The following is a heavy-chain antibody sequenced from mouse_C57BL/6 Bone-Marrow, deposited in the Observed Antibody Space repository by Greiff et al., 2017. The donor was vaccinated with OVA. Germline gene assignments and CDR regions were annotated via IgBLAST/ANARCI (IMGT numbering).Heavy chain of an antibody. J-gene: IGHJ4*01. D-gene: IGHD2-5*01. V-gene: IGHV1-62-2*01. CDR2: FYPGSGSI. CDR3: ARHEADYSNYPLAMDY. Sequence: VQLQESGAELVKPGASVKLSCKASGYTFTEYTIHWVKQRSGQGLEWIGWFYPGSGSIKYNEKFKDKATLTANKSSNTVYMELSRLTSEYSAFYFCARHEADYSNYPLAMDYWGQGTSVTVSS. CDR1: GYTFTEYT.